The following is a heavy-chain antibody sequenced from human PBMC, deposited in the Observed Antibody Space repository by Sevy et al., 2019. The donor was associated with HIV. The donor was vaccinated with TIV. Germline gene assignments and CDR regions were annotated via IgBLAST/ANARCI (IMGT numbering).Heavy chain of an antibody. CDR2: IYYSGST. D-gene: IGHD1-20*01. CDR3: ARVTGYNWNYYYYSMDV. Sequence: SETLSLTCTVSGGSISSYYWSWIRQPPGKGLEWIGHIYYSGSTNYNPSLKSRVTISVDTSKNQFSLKLSSVTAADTAVYYCARVTGYNWNYYYYSMDVWGQGTTVTVSS. CDR1: GGSISSYY. V-gene: IGHV4-59*01. J-gene: IGHJ6*02.